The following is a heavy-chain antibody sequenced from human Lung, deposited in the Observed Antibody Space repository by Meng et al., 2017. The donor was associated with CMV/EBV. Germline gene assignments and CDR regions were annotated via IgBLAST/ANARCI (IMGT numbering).Heavy chain of an antibody. CDR1: GFTFSTYD. J-gene: IGHJ4*02. Sequence: GASLKISCTASGFTFSTYDFHWVHQPTGKGLEWVSSIGTVGDTYSIGSVKGRFIISREDAKNSVYLQMNGLRDGDTGLYYCARARSPTHFDYWGQGALVTVSS. CDR2: IGTVGDT. CDR3: ARARSPTHFDY. V-gene: IGHV3-13*01.